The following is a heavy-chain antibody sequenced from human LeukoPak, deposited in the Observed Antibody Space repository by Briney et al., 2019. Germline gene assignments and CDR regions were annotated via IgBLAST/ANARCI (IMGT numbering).Heavy chain of an antibody. V-gene: IGHV3-23*01. D-gene: IGHD3-22*01. Sequence: GGSLRLSCAASGFTPTSYGMSWVRPAPGKGLEWVSSTIGGGDRTYDADSVKGRFTVSRDNSKNTLYLQMNSLRAEDTAVYYCAKHYYDSSGSSLDYWGQGTLVTVSS. CDR3: AKHYYDSSGSSLDY. J-gene: IGHJ4*02. CDR1: GFTPTSYG. CDR2: TIGGGDRT.